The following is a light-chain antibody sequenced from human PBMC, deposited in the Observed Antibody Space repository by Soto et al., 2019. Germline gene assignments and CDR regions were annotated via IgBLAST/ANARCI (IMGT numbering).Light chain of an antibody. CDR2: DGS. CDR3: QQYDGYPLT. J-gene: IGKJ1*01. V-gene: IGKV1-5*01. Sequence: DIEMTQSPSTLSASVGDRATITCRASQSVCGWLVCCHQKPGKAPKILIYDGSYLDTGVPPRFSGSGSGTDFTLNISSLQPDDFAPYYCQQYDGYPLTFGQGTKVEIK. CDR1: QSVCGW.